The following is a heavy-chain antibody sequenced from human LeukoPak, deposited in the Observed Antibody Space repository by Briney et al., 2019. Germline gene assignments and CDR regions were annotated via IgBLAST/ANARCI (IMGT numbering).Heavy chain of an antibody. Sequence: VASVKVPCKASGYTFTNYGISWVRQAPGQGLECMGWISAYNGNTNYAQKLQGRVTMTTDTSTSTAYMELRSLRSDDTAVYYCARDYYYDRSGNYYLGNDYWGQGTLVTVSS. V-gene: IGHV1-18*01. CDR1: GYTFTNYG. CDR2: ISAYNGNT. CDR3: ARDYYYDRSGNYYLGNDY. J-gene: IGHJ4*02. D-gene: IGHD3-22*01.